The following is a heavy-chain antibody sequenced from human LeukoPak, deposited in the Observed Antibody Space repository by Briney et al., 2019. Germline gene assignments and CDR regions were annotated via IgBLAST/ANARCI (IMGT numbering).Heavy chain of an antibody. V-gene: IGHV3-64*01. CDR1: GFTFSSYT. CDR2: ISSNGGST. J-gene: IGHJ4*02. Sequence: PGGSLRLSCAASGFTFSSYTMHWVRQALGKGLEYVSAISSNGGSTYYANSVKGRFTISRDNSKNTLYLQMGSLRGEDMAVYYCARRSGGSCYDYWGQGTLVTVSS. D-gene: IGHD2-15*01. CDR3: ARRSGGSCYDY.